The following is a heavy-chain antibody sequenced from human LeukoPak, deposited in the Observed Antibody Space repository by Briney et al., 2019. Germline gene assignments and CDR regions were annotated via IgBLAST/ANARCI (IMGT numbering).Heavy chain of an antibody. J-gene: IGHJ5*02. V-gene: IGHV3-74*01. CDR2: IKSDGSSI. Sequence: PGGSLRLSCAASGFTFSTYWMDWVRQAPGKGVVWVSRIKSDGSSIIYADSVKGRFTISRDNSKNTLYLQMNSLRAEDTAVYYCAKDSSFIVVVPAASWFDPWGQGTLVTVSS. CDR1: GFTFSTYW. CDR3: AKDSSFIVVVPAASWFDP. D-gene: IGHD2-2*01.